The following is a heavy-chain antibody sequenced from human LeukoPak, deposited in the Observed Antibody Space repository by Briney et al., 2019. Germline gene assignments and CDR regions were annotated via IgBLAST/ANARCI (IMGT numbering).Heavy chain of an antibody. CDR1: GFTFSSYA. D-gene: IGHD2-2*01. Sequence: GGSLRLSCAASGFTFSSYAMSWVRQAPGKGLEWVSAISGSGGSTYYADSVKGRFTISRDNSKNTLYLQMNSLRAEDTAVYYCAKDIGSTSCYGMDVWGQGTTVAVSS. J-gene: IGHJ6*02. CDR3: AKDIGSTSCYGMDV. CDR2: ISGSGGST. V-gene: IGHV3-23*01.